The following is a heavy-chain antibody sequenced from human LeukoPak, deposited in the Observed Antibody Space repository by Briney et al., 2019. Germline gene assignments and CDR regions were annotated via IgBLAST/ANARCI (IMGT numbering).Heavy chain of an antibody. CDR2: IYYSGST. CDR3: ARGRARDGSYPWLDS. J-gene: IGHJ5*01. Sequence: PSETLSLTCSVSGDSIGSYYWMWIRQSPGKGLEWIGYIYYSGSTNYSPSLKSRVTISVDTSNNQFSLQLRSVTAADTAIYYCARGRARDGSYPWLDSWGQGTLVTVSS. CDR1: GDSIGSYY. V-gene: IGHV4-59*01. D-gene: IGHD3-16*02.